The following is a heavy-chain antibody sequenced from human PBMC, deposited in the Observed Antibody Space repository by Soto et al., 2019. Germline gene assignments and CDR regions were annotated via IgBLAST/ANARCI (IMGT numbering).Heavy chain of an antibody. D-gene: IGHD3-10*01. CDR2: MWYDGSKQ. J-gene: IGHJ6*02. CDR1: GFTFSSHG. V-gene: IGHV3-33*01. Sequence: QVQLVESGGGVVQPGTSLRLACVASGFTFSSHGMHWVRQAPGKGLEWGAVMWYDGSKQEYADSVKGRFTISRDNSKNAVYIEKSRLRAEDTAVYYCARADVGTYGMAVWGQGTTVTVSS. CDR3: ARADVGTYGMAV.